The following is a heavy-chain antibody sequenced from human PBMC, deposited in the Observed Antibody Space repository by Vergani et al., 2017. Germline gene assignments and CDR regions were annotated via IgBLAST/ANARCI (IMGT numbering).Heavy chain of an antibody. CDR1: GGSISSGSYY. J-gene: IGHJ4*02. V-gene: IGHV4-61*02. Sequence: QVQLQESGPGLVKPSQTLSLTCTVSGGSISSGSYYWSWIRQPAGKGLEWIGRIYTSGSTNYNPSLKSRVTISVDTSKNQFSLKLSSVTAADTAVYYCARDVGIAVPRDYWGQGTLVTVSS. CDR2: IYTSGST. D-gene: IGHD6-19*01. CDR3: ARDVGIAVPRDY.